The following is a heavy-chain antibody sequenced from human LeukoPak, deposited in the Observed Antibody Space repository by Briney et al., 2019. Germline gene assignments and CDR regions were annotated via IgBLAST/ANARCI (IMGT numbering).Heavy chain of an antibody. Sequence: ASVTVSCKASGYTFSTNYMHWVRQAPGQGLEWMGIINPSGSSTSYAQKFQGRVTMTRDMSTSTVYMELSSLGSEDTAVYYCARDRGGAYYYYMDVWGKGTTVTVSS. CDR2: INPSGSST. CDR3: ARDRGGAYYYYMDV. CDR1: GYTFSTNY. D-gene: IGHD3-10*01. J-gene: IGHJ6*03. V-gene: IGHV1-46*01.